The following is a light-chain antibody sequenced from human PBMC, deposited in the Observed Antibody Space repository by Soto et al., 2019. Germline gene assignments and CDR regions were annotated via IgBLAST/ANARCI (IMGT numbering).Light chain of an antibody. V-gene: IGLV1-51*02. CDR2: ENN. Sequence: QSVLTQPPSVSAAPGQKVTISCSGSNSNVGSNYISWYQQFLGTAPKLLIYENNKRPSGIPDRFSGSKSGTSATLGITGPQTGDEADYYCGTWDSSLSTFVFGTGTKVTVL. CDR1: NSNVGSNY. CDR3: GTWDSSLSTFV. J-gene: IGLJ1*01.